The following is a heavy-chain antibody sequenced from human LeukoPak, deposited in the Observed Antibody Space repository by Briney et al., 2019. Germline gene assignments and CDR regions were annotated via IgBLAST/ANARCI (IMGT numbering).Heavy chain of an antibody. CDR3: TRGVGDSSTFDY. CDR2: ISTGGSAI. J-gene: IGHJ4*02. D-gene: IGHD6-6*01. V-gene: IGHV3-48*04. Sequence: GGSLRLSCAASGFTFSSYSMNWVRQAPGKGLECVSYISTGGSAINYADSVKGRFTISRDNAKNLLYLQMNSLRAEDTAVYYCTRGVGDSSTFDYWGQGTLVTVSS. CDR1: GFTFSSYS.